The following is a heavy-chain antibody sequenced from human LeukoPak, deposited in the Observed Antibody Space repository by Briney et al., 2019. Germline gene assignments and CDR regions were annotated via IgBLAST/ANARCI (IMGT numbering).Heavy chain of an antibody. CDR2: ITEGDGTT. CDR1: GFTFSNYV. Sequence: GGPLRLSCEGSGFTFSNYVMSWVRQAPGKGLEWVLSITEGDGTTYDADSVRGRFTISRDNPKNTLYLQMNSLRAEDTAVYYCAKGARRFYDSSGYPSPFDSWGQGALVIVSS. V-gene: IGHV3-23*01. CDR3: AKGARRFYDSSGYPSPFDS. D-gene: IGHD3-22*01. J-gene: IGHJ4*02.